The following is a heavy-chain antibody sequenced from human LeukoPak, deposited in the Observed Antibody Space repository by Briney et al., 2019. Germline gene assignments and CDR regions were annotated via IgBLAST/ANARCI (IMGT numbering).Heavy chain of an antibody. D-gene: IGHD3-3*01. Sequence: PSQTLSLTCTVSGASISSYYWSWIRQPPGKGLEWIGYIHYSGSTNYHPSLKSRVTISVDTSKNQFSLKLSSVTAADTAVYYCARVAYYDFWSGAFDIWGQGTMVTVSS. CDR3: ARVAYYDFWSGAFDI. J-gene: IGHJ3*02. V-gene: IGHV4-59*08. CDR1: GASISSYY. CDR2: IHYSGST.